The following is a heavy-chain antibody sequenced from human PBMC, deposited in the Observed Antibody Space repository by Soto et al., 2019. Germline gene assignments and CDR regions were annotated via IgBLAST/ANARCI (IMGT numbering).Heavy chain of an antibody. J-gene: IGHJ2*01. Sequence: QVQLVQSGAEVKKPGASVKVSCKASGYTFTAYYMHWVRQAPGQGLEWMGSINPNTGGTKFAQQFQGRVNMTRDTSIGAAYMELTGLTSDDTAVDYCARDPIPSNWIFDLWGRGTLVTVSS. CDR2: INPNTGGT. CDR3: ARDPIPSNWIFDL. CDR1: GYTFTAYY. V-gene: IGHV1-2*02.